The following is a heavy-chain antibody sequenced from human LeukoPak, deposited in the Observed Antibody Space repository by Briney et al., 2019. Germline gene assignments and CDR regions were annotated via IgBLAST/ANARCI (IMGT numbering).Heavy chain of an antibody. CDR3: ARGRYSKAYAADWVDP. CDR1: GGSSSSYY. Sequence: SETLSLTCTVSGGSSSSYYWSWIRQPPGKGLEWIGYIYYSGSTNNNPSLKSRVTISVDTSKKQFSLKLTSVTAADTAVYYCARGRYSKAYAADWVDPWGQRTRVTVSS. CDR2: IYYSGST. D-gene: IGHD6-25*01. J-gene: IGHJ5*02. V-gene: IGHV4-59*01.